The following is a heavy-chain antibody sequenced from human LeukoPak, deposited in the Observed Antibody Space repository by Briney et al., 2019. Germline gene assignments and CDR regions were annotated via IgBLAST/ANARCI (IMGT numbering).Heavy chain of an antibody. CDR2: INWNGGST. V-gene: IGHV3-20*04. CDR1: GFTFDDYG. Sequence: GGSLILSCAASGFTFDDYGMSWVRQAPGKGLEWVSGINWNGGSTGYADSVKGRFTISRDNAKNSLYLQMNSLRAEDTALYYCAREDYYGSGSPTLFDYWGQGTLVTVSS. J-gene: IGHJ4*02. CDR3: AREDYYGSGSPTLFDY. D-gene: IGHD3-10*01.